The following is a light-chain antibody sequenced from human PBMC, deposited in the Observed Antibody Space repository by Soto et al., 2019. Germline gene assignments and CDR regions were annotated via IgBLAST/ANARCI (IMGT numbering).Light chain of an antibody. Sequence: DIVMTQSPLSLPVTPGEPASISCRSSQSLLHSNGYNYLDWYLQKPGQSPQLLIYLGSNRASGVPDRFSGSGSGTDFTLKISRVEAEDVGVYYCMQALQMWTSGQGTKVDIK. CDR2: LGS. CDR1: QSLLHSNGYNY. V-gene: IGKV2-28*01. J-gene: IGKJ1*01. CDR3: MQALQMWT.